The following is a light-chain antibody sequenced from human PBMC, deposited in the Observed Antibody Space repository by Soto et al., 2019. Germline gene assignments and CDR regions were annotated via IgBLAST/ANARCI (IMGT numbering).Light chain of an antibody. CDR3: QQSYSTPWT. J-gene: IGKJ1*01. V-gene: IGKV1-39*01. CDR1: QTIRKS. CDR2: SAS. Sequence: DIQMTQSPSSLSASIGDRVTITCRATQTIRKSLNWYQQKAETAPKLLIFSASSLQSGVPSRFSASGSGTEFTLTISSLQPEDFATYHCQQSYSTPWTFGQGTKVDI.